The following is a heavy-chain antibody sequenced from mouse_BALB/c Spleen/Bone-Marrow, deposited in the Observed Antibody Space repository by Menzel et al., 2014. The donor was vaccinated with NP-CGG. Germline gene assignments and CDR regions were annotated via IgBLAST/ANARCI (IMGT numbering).Heavy chain of an antibody. V-gene: IGHV5-6-4*01. CDR1: GFTFSSYS. CDR2: ISSGGHYT. Sequence: DVKLVESGGGLVKPGGSLKLSCAASGFTFSSYSMSWVRQTPEKRLEWVATISSGGHYTYYPDSVKGRFTISRDNAKNTLYLQMSSLKSEDTAMYYCSKDGDYDYSYYFDYWGQGTTLTVSS. CDR3: SKDGDYDYSYYFDY. J-gene: IGHJ2*01. D-gene: IGHD2-4*01.